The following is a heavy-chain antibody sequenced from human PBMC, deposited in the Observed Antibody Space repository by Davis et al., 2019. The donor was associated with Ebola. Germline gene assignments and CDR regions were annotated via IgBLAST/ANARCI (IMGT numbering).Heavy chain of an antibody. D-gene: IGHD3-3*01. CDR2: ISTLNGDT. J-gene: IGHJ5*02. V-gene: IGHV1-18*01. CDR1: GYAFSDYG. Sequence: ASVKVSCKASGYAFSDYGISWLRQAPGQGPEWMAWISTLNGDTNYAQKFRGRVSVTTDTSTSTVYMELWSLGPDDTAVYYGARESGYWSSETRYYGVVNWFDPWGQGTLVAVSS. CDR3: ARESGYWSSETRYYGVVNWFDP.